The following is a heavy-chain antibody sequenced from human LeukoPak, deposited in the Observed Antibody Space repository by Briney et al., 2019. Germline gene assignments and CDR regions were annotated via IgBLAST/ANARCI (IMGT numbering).Heavy chain of an antibody. CDR1: GFTFSNYW. CDR3: ARGRSSSLDY. J-gene: IGHJ4*02. D-gene: IGHD2-2*01. V-gene: IGHV3-7*04. CDR2: IKQDGSEK. Sequence: QLGGSLRLSCAASGFTFSNYWMSWGRQAPGKGLEWVAKIKQDGSEKYYVDSVKGRFAISRDNAKNSLYLQMDSLRAEDTAVYYCARGRSSSLDYWGQGTLVTVSS.